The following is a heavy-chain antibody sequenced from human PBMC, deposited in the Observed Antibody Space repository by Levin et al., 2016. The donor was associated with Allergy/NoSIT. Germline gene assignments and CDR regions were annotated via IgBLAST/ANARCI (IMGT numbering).Heavy chain of an antibody. D-gene: IGHD6-13*01. J-gene: IGHJ4*02. V-gene: IGHV3-11*05. CDR2: ITRSSTYT. CDR3: ARENWYSADF. CDR1: GFTFSNYE. Sequence: GGSLRLSCAASGFTFSNYEMNWVRQSPGKGLEWVSSITRSSTYTNYADSVKGRFTISRDNAKNSLYLQMNSLRAEDTAVYYCARENWYSADFWGQGTLVTVSA.